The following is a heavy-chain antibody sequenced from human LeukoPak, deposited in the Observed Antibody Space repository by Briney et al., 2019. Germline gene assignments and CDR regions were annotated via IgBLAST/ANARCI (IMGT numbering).Heavy chain of an antibody. CDR1: GFTFSSYS. J-gene: IGHJ4*02. D-gene: IGHD3-10*01. V-gene: IGHV3-21*01. CDR3: ARDPRRGYDY. CDR2: ISSSSSYI. Sequence: GGSLRLSCAASGFTFSSYSMNWVRQAPGKGLEWVSFISSSSSYIYYADSVKGRFTISRDNAKNSLYLQMNSLRAEDTAVYYCARDPRRGYDYWGQGTLVTVSS.